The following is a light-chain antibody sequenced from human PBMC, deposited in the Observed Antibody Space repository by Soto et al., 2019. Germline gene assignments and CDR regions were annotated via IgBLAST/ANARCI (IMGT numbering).Light chain of an antibody. CDR1: QSLSSSF. V-gene: IGKV3-20*01. CDR3: QQSGRSPLT. CDR2: SSS. J-gene: IGKJ4*01. Sequence: EIVLTQSPGTLSLSPGERAILSCRASQSLSSSFLAWYQQKPGQAPRLLIYSSSNRATGIPDRFSGSGSGTDFTLTISRLEPADFAVYYCQQSGRSPLTFGGGTKVEIK.